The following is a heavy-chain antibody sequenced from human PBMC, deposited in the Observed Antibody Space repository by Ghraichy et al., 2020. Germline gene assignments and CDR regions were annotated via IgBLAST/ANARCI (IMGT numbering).Heavy chain of an antibody. CDR3: VGSSGWPGH. CDR2: ITSDGSST. CDR1: GFNFSSYW. D-gene: IGHD6-19*01. J-gene: IGHJ1*01. V-gene: IGHV3-74*01. Sequence: GGSLRLSCVASGFNFSSYWMHWVRQAPGKGLVWVSRITSDGSSTTYADSVKGRFTVSRDNAKNTLYLQMNSLRAEDTAVYYCVGSSGWPGHWGQGTLVTVSS.